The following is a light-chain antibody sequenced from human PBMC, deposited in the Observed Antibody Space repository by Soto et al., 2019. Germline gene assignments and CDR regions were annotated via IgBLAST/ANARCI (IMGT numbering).Light chain of an antibody. CDR2: DAS. J-gene: IGKJ5*01. V-gene: IGKV3-11*01. CDR1: QRLTSN. Sequence: EIVMTQSPPTLYVSPGERATLSCSGLQRLTSNLSWYQQKPGQAPRLLIYDASNRATGIPARFSGSGSGTDFTLTISSLEPEDFAVYYCQQRSNWPQAINFGQGTRLEIK. CDR3: QQRSNWPQAIN.